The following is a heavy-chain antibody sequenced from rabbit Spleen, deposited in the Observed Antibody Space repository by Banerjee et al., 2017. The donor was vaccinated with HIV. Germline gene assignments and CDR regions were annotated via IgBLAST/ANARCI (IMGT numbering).Heavy chain of an antibody. CDR1: GVSLNDKDV. CDR2: INIATGKS. CDR3: ARDLVTVIGWNFSV. D-gene: IGHD1-1*01. V-gene: IGHV1S45*01. Sequence: QEQLVESGGGLVKPEGSLTLTCKASGVSLNDKDVMCWVRQAPGKGLEWIACINIATGKSVYASWAKGRFIMFRTSSTTVTLQMTSLTAADTATYFCARDLVTVIGWNFSVWGQGTLVTVS. J-gene: IGHJ3*01.